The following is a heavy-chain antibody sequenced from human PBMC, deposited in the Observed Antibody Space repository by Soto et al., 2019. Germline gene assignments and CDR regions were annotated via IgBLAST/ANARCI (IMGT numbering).Heavy chain of an antibody. CDR1: GYTFTSYG. CDR2: ISAYNGNT. Sequence: ASVKVSCKASGYTFTSYGISWVRQAPGQGLEWMGWISAYNGNTNYAQKLQGRVTMTTDTSTSTAYMELRSLRSDDTAVYYCARSLIEVPRSTSCYELDPWGQGTLVPVSS. V-gene: IGHV1-18*01. CDR3: ARSLIEVPRSTSCYELDP. D-gene: IGHD2-2*01. J-gene: IGHJ5*02.